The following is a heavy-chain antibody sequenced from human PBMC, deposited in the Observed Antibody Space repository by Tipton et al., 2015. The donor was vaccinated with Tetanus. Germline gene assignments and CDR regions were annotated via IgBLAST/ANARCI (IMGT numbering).Heavy chain of an antibody. Sequence: TLSLTCTVSGGSVRSGDYSWNWIRQPPGKGLEWLAYVSYSGRTNSNYSPSLTGRVSMSLDTSKQQFSLSLTSATAADTAVYYCARGWSECSSWSCSPFDSWGQGTLVTVSS. CDR2: VSYSGRTNS. J-gene: IGHJ4*02. CDR1: GGSVRSGDYS. D-gene: IGHD2-2*01. CDR3: ARGWSECSSWSCSPFDS. V-gene: IGHV4-61*08.